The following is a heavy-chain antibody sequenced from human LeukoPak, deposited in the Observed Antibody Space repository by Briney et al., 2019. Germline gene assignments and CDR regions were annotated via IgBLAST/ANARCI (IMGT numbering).Heavy chain of an antibody. CDR3: ARHHTDGSGSYFDY. Sequence: SETLSLTCTVSGGSISSSSYYCGWIRQPPGKGLEWIGSIYYSGSTYYNPSLKSRVTISVDTSKNQFSLKLSSVTAADTAVYSRARHHTDGSGSYFDYWGQGTLVTVSS. J-gene: IGHJ4*02. CDR1: GGSISSSSYY. D-gene: IGHD3-10*01. V-gene: IGHV4-39*01. CDR2: IYYSGST.